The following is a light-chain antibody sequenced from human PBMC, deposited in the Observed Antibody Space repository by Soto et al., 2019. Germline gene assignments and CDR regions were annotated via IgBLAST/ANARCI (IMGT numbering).Light chain of an antibody. CDR3: QQYGSSPIT. CDR2: GAS. V-gene: IGKV3-20*01. J-gene: IGKJ4*01. Sequence: EIVLPQSPGTLSLSPGSRATLSCRASQSVSGSYLAWYQQKPGQARRLLIYGASSRATGIPDRFSGSGSGTDFNLTISRLEPEDFAVYYCQQYGSSPITCGGGTKVEIK. CDR1: QSVSGSY.